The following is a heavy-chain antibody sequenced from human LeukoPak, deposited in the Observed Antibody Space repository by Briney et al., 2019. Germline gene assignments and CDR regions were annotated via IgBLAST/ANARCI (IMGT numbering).Heavy chain of an antibody. CDR3: AREGDESSSWIYDAFDN. CDR1: GYTFTSYY. V-gene: IGHV1-46*01. D-gene: IGHD6-13*01. J-gene: IGHJ3*02. CDR2: INPSGGST. Sequence: ASVKVSCKVSGYTFTSYYMHWVRQAPGQGLEWMGIINPSGGSTSYAQKFQGRVTMTRDTSTSTVYMELSSLRSEDTAVYDCAREGDESSSWIYDAFDNWGQGTMVTVSS.